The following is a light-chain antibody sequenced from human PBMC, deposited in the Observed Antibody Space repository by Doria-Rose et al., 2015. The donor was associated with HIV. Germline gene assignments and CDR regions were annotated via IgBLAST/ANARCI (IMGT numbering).Light chain of an antibody. CDR3: QQYYDTPS. Sequence: DIRMTQSPVYMAMSLAERATLNCKYNQRLLCTSKHYLGWYQQKPGQPPKLLSYWASTRQSGVPARFSGSGSGTDFTLTISSLEAEDVAVYYCQQYYDTPSFGPGTTVDIK. CDR2: WAS. CDR1: QRLLCTSKHY. V-gene: IGKV4-1*01. J-gene: IGKJ3*01.